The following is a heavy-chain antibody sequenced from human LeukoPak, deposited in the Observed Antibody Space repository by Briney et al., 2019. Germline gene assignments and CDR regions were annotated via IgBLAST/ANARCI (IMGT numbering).Heavy chain of an antibody. CDR3: ARRSVTTIDY. CDR2: ISGNDGST. D-gene: IGHD4-17*01. CDR1: GFTFSSYG. V-gene: IGHV3-23*01. Sequence: GGSLRLSCAASGFTFSSYGMSWVRQAPGKGLEWVSLISGNDGSTYDADSVKGRFTISRDNSKNTLYLQMSSLRADDTAVYYCARRSVTTIDYWGQGTLVTVSS. J-gene: IGHJ4*02.